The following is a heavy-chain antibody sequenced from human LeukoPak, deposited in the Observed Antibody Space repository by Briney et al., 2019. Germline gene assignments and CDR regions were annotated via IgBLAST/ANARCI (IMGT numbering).Heavy chain of an antibody. D-gene: IGHD1-20*01. V-gene: IGHV3-48*01. Sequence: GTSLRLSCAASGFTFSMYGMYWVRQAPGQGLEWISYISGSGETIYYADSVRGRFTISRDSAKNSLYLQMNSLRAEDTAVYYCAKDNWNDLLPLDYWGQGTLVTVSS. CDR1: GFTFSMYG. CDR2: ISGSGETI. J-gene: IGHJ4*02. CDR3: AKDNWNDLLPLDY.